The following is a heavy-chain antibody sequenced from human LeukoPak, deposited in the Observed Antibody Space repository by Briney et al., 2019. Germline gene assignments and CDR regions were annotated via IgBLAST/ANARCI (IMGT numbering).Heavy chain of an antibody. CDR1: GFTFSTYW. CDR2: INQDGSGK. J-gene: IGHJ6*03. Sequence: PGGSLRLSCAASGFTFSTYWMTWVRQAPGKGLEWLANINQDGSGKYYVDSVKGRFTISRDNAKNSLYLQMNSLRAEDTAVYYCARPQYFYYMDVWGKGTTVTVSS. V-gene: IGHV3-7*01. CDR3: ARPQYFYYMDV.